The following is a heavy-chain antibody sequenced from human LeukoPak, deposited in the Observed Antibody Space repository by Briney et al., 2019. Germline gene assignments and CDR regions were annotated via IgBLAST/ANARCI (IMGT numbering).Heavy chain of an antibody. CDR1: GFTFDDYA. J-gene: IGHJ4*02. V-gene: IGHV3-9*01. CDR2: ISWNSGSI. D-gene: IGHD3-10*01. Sequence: GRSLRLSCAASGFTFDDYAMHWVRQAPGKGLEWVSGISWNSGSIGYADSVKGRFTISRDNAKNSLYLQTNSLRAEDTALYYCAKHHPGSGSYYNGHFDYWGQGTLVTVSS. CDR3: AKHHPGSGSYYNGHFDY.